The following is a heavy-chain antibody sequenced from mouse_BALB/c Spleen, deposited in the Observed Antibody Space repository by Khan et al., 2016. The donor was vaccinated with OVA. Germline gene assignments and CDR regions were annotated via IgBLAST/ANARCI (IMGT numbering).Heavy chain of an antibody. D-gene: IGHD4-1*01. J-gene: IGHJ3*01. CDR1: GFTFRAYS. CDR3: ASHLTGSFAY. V-gene: IGHV5-6*01. Sequence: EVQLVESGGDLMKPGGSLKLSCAASGFTFRAYSMSWVRQTPDKRLEWVASINSDGYYTFYPDSVQGRFTISRNNAKNTLSLQMNSLKSEDTAIYYCASHLTGSFAYWGQGTLGTVSA. CDR2: INSDGYYT.